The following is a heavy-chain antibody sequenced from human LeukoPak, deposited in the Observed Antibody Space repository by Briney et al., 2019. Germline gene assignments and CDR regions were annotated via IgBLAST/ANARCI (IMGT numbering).Heavy chain of an antibody. CDR2: SRNKANSYTT. Sequence: PGGSLRLSCAASGFTFSGHYMDCVRQAPGKGLEWVGRSRNKANSYTTEYAASVRGRFTISRDDSRSSLFLQMDSLKTEDTASYSCARAIPDSSSHYYFDYWGQGTLVTVSS. CDR1: GFTFSGHY. CDR3: ARAIPDSSSHYYFDY. J-gene: IGHJ4*02. D-gene: IGHD3-22*01. V-gene: IGHV3-72*01.